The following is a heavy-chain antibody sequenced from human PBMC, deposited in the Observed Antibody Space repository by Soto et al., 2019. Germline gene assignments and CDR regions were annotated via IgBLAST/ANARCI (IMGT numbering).Heavy chain of an antibody. J-gene: IGHJ4*02. CDR3: AREVGARRLDC. Sequence: QVQLVQSGAEVKKPGASVKVSCKASGYPFTSYDINWVRQATGQGLEWMGWMNPNSGYTGYGQKFQGGVARTRNTPMSTAYMELSSLRSEDTAVDYCAREVGARRLDCWGKGTLVTVSS. V-gene: IGHV1-8*01. D-gene: IGHD1-26*01. CDR1: GYPFTSYD. CDR2: MNPNSGYT.